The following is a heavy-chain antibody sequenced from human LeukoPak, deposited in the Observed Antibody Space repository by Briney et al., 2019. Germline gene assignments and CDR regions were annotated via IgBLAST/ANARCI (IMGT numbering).Heavy chain of an antibody. CDR3: ARDYAFEI. J-gene: IGHJ3*02. Sequence: SETLRLSCTVSGVSISSYYWSWIRQPPGKGLEWIGCIYYSGNTNYNPSLKSRVTISIGTSKNQFSLKLSSVTAADTAVYYCARDYAFEISGQGELLTVSS. CDR1: GVSISSYY. V-gene: IGHV4-59*01. CDR2: IYYSGNT.